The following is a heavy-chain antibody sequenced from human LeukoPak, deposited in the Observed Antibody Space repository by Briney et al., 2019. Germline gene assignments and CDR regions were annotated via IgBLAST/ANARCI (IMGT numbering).Heavy chain of an antibody. Sequence: ASVKVSCKASGFTFSGYYMHWVRQAPGQGLEWMGWINPNSGGTNYVQKFQGRVTMTRDTSISTAYMEVSRLRSDDTAVYYCARDGCSGGGCYRVFNFWGQGTLVTVSS. CDR3: ARDGCSGGGCYRVFNF. V-gene: IGHV1-2*02. CDR2: INPNSGGT. CDR1: GFTFSGYY. J-gene: IGHJ4*02. D-gene: IGHD2-15*01.